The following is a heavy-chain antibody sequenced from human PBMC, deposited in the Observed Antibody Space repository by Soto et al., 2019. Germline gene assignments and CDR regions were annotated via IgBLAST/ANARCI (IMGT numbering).Heavy chain of an antibody. CDR2: IYYSGNT. CDR3: ARYEWGPRTVFDY. J-gene: IGHJ4*02. CDR1: GRSISSSSYY. V-gene: IGHV4-39*01. D-gene: IGHD1-26*01. Sequence: QLQLQESGPGLVKPSETLSLTCTVSGRSISSSSYYWGWIRQPPGKGLEWIGNIYYSGNTYYNPSLKSRVTISVDTSKTQFSLKLSSVTAADTAVYYCARYEWGPRTVFDYWGQGILVTVSS.